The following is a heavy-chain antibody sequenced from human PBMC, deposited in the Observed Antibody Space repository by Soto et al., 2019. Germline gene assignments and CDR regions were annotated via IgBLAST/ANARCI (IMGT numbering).Heavy chain of an antibody. V-gene: IGHV4-30-2*01. CDR3: ARVSYDSSGSDY. Sequence: SETLSLTCAVSGVSISSGGYSWSWIRQPPGKGLEWIGYIYHSGSTYYNPSLKSRVTISVDRSKNQFSLKLSSVTAADTAVYYCARVSYDSSGSDYWGQGTLVTVSS. CDR1: GVSISSGGYS. CDR2: IYHSGST. J-gene: IGHJ4*02. D-gene: IGHD3-22*01.